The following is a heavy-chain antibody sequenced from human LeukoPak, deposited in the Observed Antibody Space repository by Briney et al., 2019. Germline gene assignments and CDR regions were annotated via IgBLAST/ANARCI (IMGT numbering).Heavy chain of an antibody. D-gene: IGHD2-15*01. V-gene: IGHV1-46*01. Sequence: ASVKVSCKASGYTFTSYYMHWVRQAPGQGLEWMGIINPSGGSTSYAQKFQDRVTMTRDTSTSTVYMELSSLRSEDTAVYYCARDRANYGGSYYFDYWGQGTLVTVSS. J-gene: IGHJ4*02. CDR3: ARDRANYGGSYYFDY. CDR1: GYTFTSYY. CDR2: INPSGGST.